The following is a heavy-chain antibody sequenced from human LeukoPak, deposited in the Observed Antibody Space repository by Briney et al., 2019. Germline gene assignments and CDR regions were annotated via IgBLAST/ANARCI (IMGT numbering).Heavy chain of an antibody. V-gene: IGHV4-34*01. CDR2: IYYSGST. D-gene: IGHD6-19*01. J-gene: IGHJ4*02. CDR1: GGSFSGYY. Sequence: SETLSLTCAVYGGSFSGYYWGWIRQPPGKGLEWIGSIYYSGSTYYNPSLKSRVTISLDTANNQFSLKLSSVTAADTAVYYCAGTSKWLAFDYWGQGTLVTVSS. CDR3: AGTSKWLAFDY.